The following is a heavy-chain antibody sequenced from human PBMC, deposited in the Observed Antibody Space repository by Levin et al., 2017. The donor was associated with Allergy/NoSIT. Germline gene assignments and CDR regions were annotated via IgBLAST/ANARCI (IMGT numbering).Heavy chain of an antibody. V-gene: IGHV4-34*01. Sequence: SETLSLTCAVYGGSFSGYFWSWIRQPPGKGLEWIGEINHSGSINYNPSLKSRVTISVDTSKNLFSLKLSSVTAADTAVYYCARGGPTVTTEWLDYWGQGTLVSVSS. CDR1: GGSFSGYF. D-gene: IGHD4-17*01. J-gene: IGHJ4*02. CDR2: INHSGSI. CDR3: ARGGPTVTTEWLDY.